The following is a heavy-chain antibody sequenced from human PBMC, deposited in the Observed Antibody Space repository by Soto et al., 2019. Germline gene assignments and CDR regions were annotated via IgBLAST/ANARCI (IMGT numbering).Heavy chain of an antibody. CDR2: INPSGST. CDR1: GESFSGYY. CDR3: ARVGTPRPFDY. J-gene: IGHJ4*02. Sequence: QVQLQQWGAGLLKPSETLSLTCAVYGESFSGYYWNWIRQSPGKGLEWIGEINPSGSTNYNPSLKSRVTVSVATSKNQFSLKLNSVTAADTAVYFCARVGTPRPFDYWGQGTLVTVSS. V-gene: IGHV4-34*01. D-gene: IGHD6-25*01.